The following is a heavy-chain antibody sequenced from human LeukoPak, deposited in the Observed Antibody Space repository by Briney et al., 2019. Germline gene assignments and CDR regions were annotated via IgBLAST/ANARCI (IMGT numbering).Heavy chain of an antibody. CDR1: GYTFTGSY. J-gene: IGHJ4*02. D-gene: IGHD6-13*01. CDR2: INPNSGGT. Sequence: GASVKVSCKASGYTFTGSYMHWVRQAPGQGLEWMGWINPNSGGTKYALKFQGRVTMIRDTSINTAYMELSRLRSGDTAVYYCARGDGSSWTNFDFWGQGTLVTVSS. CDR3: ARGDGSSWTNFDF. V-gene: IGHV1-2*02.